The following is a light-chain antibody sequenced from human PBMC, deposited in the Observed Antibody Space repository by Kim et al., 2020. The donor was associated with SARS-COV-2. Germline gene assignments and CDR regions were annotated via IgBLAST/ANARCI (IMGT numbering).Light chain of an antibody. CDR1: QSVGSN. V-gene: IGKV3-15*01. Sequence: VSPGERATPSCRASQSVGSNLAWYQQKPGQAPRLLIYGASTRATGIPARFSGSGSGTEFTLTISSLQSEDFAVYYCLQCNNWPWTFGQGTKVDIK. J-gene: IGKJ1*01. CDR2: GAS. CDR3: LQCNNWPWT.